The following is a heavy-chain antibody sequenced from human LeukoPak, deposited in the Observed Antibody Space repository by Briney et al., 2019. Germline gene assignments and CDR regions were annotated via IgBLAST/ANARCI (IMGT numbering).Heavy chain of an antibody. Sequence: ADPLSLLCSLSGLPIKRYHGLCLRQPPGEGGVGLGYIYYSGSPNHHPPLKGRVPISVDTSKKQFSLTESSANAADPGVLYCARCLLRSFDWPMGYWGQGALVSVSS. CDR2: IYYSGSP. D-gene: IGHD3-9*01. V-gene: IGHV4-59*08. J-gene: IGHJ4*02. CDR1: GLPIKRYH. CDR3: ARCLLRSFDWPMGY.